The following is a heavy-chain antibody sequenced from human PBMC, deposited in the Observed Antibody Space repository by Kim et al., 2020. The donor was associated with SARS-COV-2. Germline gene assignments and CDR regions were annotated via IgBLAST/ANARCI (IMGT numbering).Heavy chain of an antibody. CDR3: AKGRAEGIAVAANWFDP. D-gene: IGHD6-19*01. V-gene: IGHV3-23*03. CDR2: IYSGGSST. J-gene: IGHJ5*02. CDR1: GFTFSSYA. Sequence: GGSLRLSCAASGFTFSSYAMSWVRQAPGKGLEWVSVIYSGGSSTYYADSVKGRFTISRDNSKNTLYLQMNSLRAEDTAVYYCAKGRAEGIAVAANWFDPWGQGTLVTVSS.